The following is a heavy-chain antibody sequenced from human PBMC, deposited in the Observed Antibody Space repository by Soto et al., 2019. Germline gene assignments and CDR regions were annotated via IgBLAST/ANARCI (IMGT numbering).Heavy chain of an antibody. Sequence: EVQLVESGGGLVQPGGSLRLSCAASEFTFSTYAMNWVRQAPGKGLEWVSFISSTSRTIYYADSVKGRFTISRDNAKNSLDLQINSLRAEARAVYYCAGGYGSGTTFDSWGQGTLITVSS. V-gene: IGHV3-48*01. CDR2: ISSTSRTI. CDR3: AGGYGSGTTFDS. J-gene: IGHJ4*02. D-gene: IGHD3-10*01. CDR1: EFTFSTYA.